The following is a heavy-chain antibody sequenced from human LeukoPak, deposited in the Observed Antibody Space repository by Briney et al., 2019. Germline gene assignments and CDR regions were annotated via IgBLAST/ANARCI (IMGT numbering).Heavy chain of an antibody. CDR1: GGSVSNYY. CDR3: ARHFAYSSSSYFDY. CDR2: VYYTGST. D-gene: IGHD6-6*01. Sequence: SETLSLTCSVSGGSVSNYYWSWIRQPPGKGLEWIGHVYYTGSTNYNPSLKSRVTMFEDKSKNQFSLRLYSVTVADTAVYYCARHFAYSSSSYFDYWGQGSLVTVSS. J-gene: IGHJ4*02. V-gene: IGHV4-59*08.